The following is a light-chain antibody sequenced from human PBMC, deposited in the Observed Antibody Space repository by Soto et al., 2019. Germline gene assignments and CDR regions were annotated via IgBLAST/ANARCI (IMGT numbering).Light chain of an antibody. Sequence: QSALTQPPSASGSPGQSVTISCTGTSSDVGGYNYVSWYQQHPGKAPKLMIYEVSKRPSGVPDRFSGSKSGNTASLTVSGLQAEDKADYYCSSYAGSNSYVFGTGTKLTVL. CDR1: SSDVGGYNY. V-gene: IGLV2-8*01. CDR2: EVS. J-gene: IGLJ1*01. CDR3: SSYAGSNSYV.